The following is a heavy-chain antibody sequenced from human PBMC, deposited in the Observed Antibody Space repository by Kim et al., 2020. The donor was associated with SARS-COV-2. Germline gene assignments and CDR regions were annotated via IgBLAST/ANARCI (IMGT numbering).Heavy chain of an antibody. D-gene: IGHD3-10*01. V-gene: IGHV3-23*01. J-gene: IGHJ4*02. Sequence: ANSVRGRFTISRDNSKNICFLQMDSLRVDDTAVYYCAKDLLYVPGRGYFDSWGQGVLVTVSS. CDR3: AKDLLYVPGRGYFDS.